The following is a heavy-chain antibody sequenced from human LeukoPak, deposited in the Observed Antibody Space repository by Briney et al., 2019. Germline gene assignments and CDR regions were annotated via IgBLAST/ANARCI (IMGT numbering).Heavy chain of an antibody. J-gene: IGHJ4*02. CDR3: ARVRRGGILRYFDWLFDY. V-gene: IGHV3-23*01. CDR2: ISPSVDIK. Sequence: PGGSLRLSCAASGFTFSNHGMNWVRQAPGKGLEWVSGISPSVDIKYYADSVKGRFTISRDNSKNTLYLQMNSLRAEDTAVYYCARVRRGGILRYFDWLFDYWGQGTLVTVSS. D-gene: IGHD3-9*01. CDR1: GFTFSNHG.